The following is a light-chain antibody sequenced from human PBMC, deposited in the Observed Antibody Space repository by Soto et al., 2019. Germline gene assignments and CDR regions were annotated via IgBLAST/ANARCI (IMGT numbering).Light chain of an antibody. V-gene: IGKV3-20*01. CDR3: QQYDASPLT. Sequence: EIVLTQSPGTLSLSPGERATRSCRASQTLSTDALAWYQQRLGQTPRLLIYAASTRDTDIPDRFNGSGSGTDFALTISRLEPEDFALYYCQQYDASPLTFGPGTKVDIK. J-gene: IGKJ3*01. CDR2: AAS. CDR1: QTLSTDA.